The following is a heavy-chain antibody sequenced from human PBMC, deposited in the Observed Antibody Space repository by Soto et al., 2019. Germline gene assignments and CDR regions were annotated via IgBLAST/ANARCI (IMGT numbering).Heavy chain of an antibody. D-gene: IGHD2-15*01. CDR2: INAYNGNT. CDR1: GYTFTSYG. Sequence: QVQLVQSGAEVKKPGASVKVSCKASGYTFTSYGISWVRQAPGQGLEWMGWINAYNGNTNYAQKFQGRVTMATDTSTSTAYMELRSLRSDDSAVYYCAGGKYCSGGNCRGEDAFDIWGQGTMVTVS. J-gene: IGHJ3*02. V-gene: IGHV1-18*01. CDR3: AGGKYCSGGNCRGEDAFDI.